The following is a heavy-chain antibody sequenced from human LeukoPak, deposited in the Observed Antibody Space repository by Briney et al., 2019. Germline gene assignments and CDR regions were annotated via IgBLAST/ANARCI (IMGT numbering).Heavy chain of an antibody. J-gene: IGHJ4*02. CDR1: GFTFSSYA. CDR2: ISGSGGST. CDR3: AKGGAMIVVVITPSFDY. Sequence: GGSLRLSCAASGFTFSSYAISWVRQAPGKGLEWVSAISGSGGSTYYADSVKGRFTISRDNSKNTLYLQMNSLRAEDTAVYYCAKGGAMIVVVITPSFDYWGQGTLVTVSS. D-gene: IGHD3-22*01. V-gene: IGHV3-23*01.